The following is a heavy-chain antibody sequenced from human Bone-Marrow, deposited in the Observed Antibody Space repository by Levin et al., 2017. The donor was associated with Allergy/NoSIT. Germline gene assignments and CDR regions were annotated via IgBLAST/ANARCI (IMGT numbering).Heavy chain of an antibody. CDR3: ARDVRRRLDY. Sequence: GASVKVSCAASRFNFSSYSISWVRQTPGKGLEWVSTISSGSLFIYYAESVKGRFTISRDTARNSVSLHMNSLRAEDTAVYYCARDVRRRLDYWGQGTLVTVSS. J-gene: IGHJ4*02. CDR2: ISSGSLFI. V-gene: IGHV3-21*06. CDR1: RFNFSSYS.